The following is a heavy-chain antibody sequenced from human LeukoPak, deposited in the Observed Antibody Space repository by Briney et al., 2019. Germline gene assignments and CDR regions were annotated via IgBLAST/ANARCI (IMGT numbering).Heavy chain of an antibody. CDR1: GYTLTGYY. J-gene: IGHJ4*02. D-gene: IGHD3-9*01. Sequence: ASVKVSCKASGYTLTGYYLQWVRQAPGQGLEWMGMINPNTGDTNYPQKFQGRVTMTRDTSITTGYMELTRLTSDDTAVYYCARSDILTSDDYWGQGTLVTVSS. CDR2: INPNTGDT. CDR3: ARSDILTSDDY. V-gene: IGHV1-2*02.